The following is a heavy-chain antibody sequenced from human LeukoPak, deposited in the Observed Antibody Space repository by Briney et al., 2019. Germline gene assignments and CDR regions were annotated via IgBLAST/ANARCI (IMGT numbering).Heavy chain of an antibody. Sequence: SVKVSCKASGLTLSTYAIIWVRQAPGQGLEWMGGIIPMFGSAHYAQKFQDRVTITTDESTTIAYMELSSLRSEDTAVYCCASSPRIVGRLDYYYYMDVWGKGTTVTVSS. J-gene: IGHJ6*03. V-gene: IGHV1-69*05. CDR1: GLTLSTYA. CDR2: IIPMFGSA. D-gene: IGHD6-6*01. CDR3: ASSPRIVGRLDYYYYMDV.